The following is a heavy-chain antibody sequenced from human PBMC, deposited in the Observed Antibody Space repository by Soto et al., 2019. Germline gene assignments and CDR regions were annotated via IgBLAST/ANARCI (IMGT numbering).Heavy chain of an antibody. J-gene: IGHJ3*02. CDR1: GFTSSSYG. V-gene: IGHV3-30*18. D-gene: IGHD3-9*01. Sequence: GGSLRLSCTVSGFTSSSYGMHWVRQAPGKGLEWVAVISYDGSKKYYGDSVKGRFTISRDNSKNTLDLQMNSLRPEDTAVYYCAKDDDILTGDYEAFDIWGQGTMVTVSS. CDR2: ISYDGSKK. CDR3: AKDDDILTGDYEAFDI.